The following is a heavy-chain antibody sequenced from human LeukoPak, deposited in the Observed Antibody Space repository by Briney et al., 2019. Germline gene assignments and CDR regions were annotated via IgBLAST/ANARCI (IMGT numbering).Heavy chain of an antibody. J-gene: IGHJ4*02. Sequence: GASLRLSCAASGFTFDTYAMTWVRQAPGKGLEWVSSISSGGTYIYYAESVRGRSTISRDNTKNFLYLQLSTLRVEDTAVYYCARDRPTGRSRGVVVQWGQGTLVAVSS. V-gene: IGHV3-21*01. CDR1: GFTFDTYA. CDR2: ISSGGTYI. CDR3: ARDRPTGRSRGVVVQ. D-gene: IGHD2-15*01.